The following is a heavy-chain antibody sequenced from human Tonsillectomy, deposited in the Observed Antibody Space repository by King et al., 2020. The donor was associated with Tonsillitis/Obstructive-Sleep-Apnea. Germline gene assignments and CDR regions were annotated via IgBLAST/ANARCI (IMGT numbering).Heavy chain of an antibody. J-gene: IGHJ4*02. D-gene: IGHD1-20*01. CDR2: MYYSGST. CDR1: GGSISSYY. CDR3: ARWNNWNLDY. V-gene: IGHV4-59*01. Sequence: QLQESGPGLVKPSETLSLICTVSGGSISSYYCSWIRQPPGKGLAWIGYMYYSGSTNYNPSLKSRVTISVDTSKNQFSLKLSSVTAADTAVYYCARWNNWNLDYWGQGTLVTVSS.